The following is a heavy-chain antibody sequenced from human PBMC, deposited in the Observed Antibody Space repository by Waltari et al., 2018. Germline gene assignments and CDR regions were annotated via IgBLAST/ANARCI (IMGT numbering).Heavy chain of an antibody. V-gene: IGHV3-49*04. CDR1: GFTFGEYA. Sequence: EVHLVESGGGLVKPGRSLRLSCTASGFTFGEYAMSWVRQAPGKGLGWVGFIRRKAYDGTTEYAASVKGRFTISRDDSKSIAYLQMNSLKSEDTGVYYCTRGCWSFDAFDIWGRGTMVTLSS. D-gene: IGHD6-13*01. CDR3: TRGCWSFDAFDI. J-gene: IGHJ3*02. CDR2: IRRKAYDGTT.